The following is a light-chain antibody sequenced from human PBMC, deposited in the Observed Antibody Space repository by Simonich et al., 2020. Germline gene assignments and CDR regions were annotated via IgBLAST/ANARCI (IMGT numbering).Light chain of an antibody. V-gene: IGKV4-1*01. CDR1: QSVLYSSNNKNY. CDR2: WAS. CDR3: QQYYSTPFT. Sequence: DIVMTQSPDSLAVSLGERATINCKSSQSVLYSSNNKNYLAWYQQNPGQPPKLLIYWASTRESGVPDRFSGSGSGTDFTLTISSLQAEDVAVYYCQQYYSTPFTFGPGTKVDI. J-gene: IGKJ3*01.